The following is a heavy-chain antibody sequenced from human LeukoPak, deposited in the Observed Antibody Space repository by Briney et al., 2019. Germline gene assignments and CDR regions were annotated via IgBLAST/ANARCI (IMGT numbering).Heavy chain of an antibody. CDR2: IYYSGST. Sequence: SQTLSLTCTVSGGSISSGDYYWSWIRQPPGKGLEWIGYIYYSGSTYYNPSPKSRVTISVDTSKNQFSLKLSSVTAADTAVYYCARVYYDFWSGQPTQGYFDYWGQGTLVTVSS. CDR3: ARVYYDFWSGQPTQGYFDY. CDR1: GGSISSGDYY. D-gene: IGHD3-3*01. V-gene: IGHV4-30-4*01. J-gene: IGHJ4*02.